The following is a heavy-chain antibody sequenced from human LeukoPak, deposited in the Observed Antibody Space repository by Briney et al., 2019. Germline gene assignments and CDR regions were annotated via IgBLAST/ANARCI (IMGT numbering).Heavy chain of an antibody. D-gene: IGHD3-16*02. V-gene: IGHV1-69*13. J-gene: IGHJ6*02. CDR1: GGTFSSYA. Sequence: SVKVSCKASGGTFSSYAISWVRQAPGQGLEWMGGIIPIFGTTDYAQKFQGRVTITADESTSTAYMELSSLRSEDTAVYYCARGLYDWRYYGMDVWGQGTTVTVSS. CDR2: IIPIFGTT. CDR3: ARGLYDWRYYGMDV.